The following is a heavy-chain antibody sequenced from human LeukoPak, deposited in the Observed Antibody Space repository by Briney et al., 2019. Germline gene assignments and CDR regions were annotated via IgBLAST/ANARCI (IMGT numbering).Heavy chain of an antibody. CDR1: GGSISSYY. CDR3: ARGGEIAAAGPIDY. V-gene: IGHV4-34*01. D-gene: IGHD6-13*01. CDR2: INHSGST. Sequence: NPSETLSLTCTVSGGSISSYYWSWIRQPPGKGLEWIGEINHSGSTNYNPSLKSRVTISVDTSKNQFSLKLSSVTAADTAVYYCARGGEIAAAGPIDYWGQGTLVTVSS. J-gene: IGHJ4*02.